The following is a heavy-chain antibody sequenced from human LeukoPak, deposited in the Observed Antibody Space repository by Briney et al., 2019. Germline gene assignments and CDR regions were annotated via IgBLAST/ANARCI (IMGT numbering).Heavy chain of an antibody. Sequence: GGSLRLSCAASGFTFSSYGMRWVRQAPGKGLEWVAFIRYDGSNKYYADSVKGRFTISRDNSKNTLYLQMNSLRAEDTAVYYCAKDESGSSGYYYYYMDVWGKGTTVTVSS. J-gene: IGHJ6*03. CDR3: AKDESGSSGYYYYYMDV. D-gene: IGHD6-6*01. CDR1: GFTFSSYG. V-gene: IGHV3-30*02. CDR2: IRYDGSNK.